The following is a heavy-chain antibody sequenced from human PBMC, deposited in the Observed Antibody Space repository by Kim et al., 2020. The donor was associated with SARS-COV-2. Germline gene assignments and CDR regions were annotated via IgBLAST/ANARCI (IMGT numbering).Heavy chain of an antibody. CDR2: INHSGST. Sequence: SETLSLTCAVYGGSFSGYYWSWIRPPPGKGLEWIGEINHSGSTNYNPSLKSRVTISVDTSKNQFSLKLSSVTAAATAVYYCARVESYGFGFAPWGQGTLV. D-gene: IGHD4-17*01. CDR1: GGSFSGYY. CDR3: ARVESYGFGFAP. J-gene: IGHJ5*02. V-gene: IGHV4-34*01.